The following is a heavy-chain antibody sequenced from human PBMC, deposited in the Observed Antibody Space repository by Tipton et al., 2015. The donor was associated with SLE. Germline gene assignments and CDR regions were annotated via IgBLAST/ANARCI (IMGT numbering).Heavy chain of an antibody. D-gene: IGHD3-16*01. CDR1: GGSISSGSYY. CDR3: TKVGGSGHFDY. V-gene: IGHV4-61*02. Sequence: TLSLTCTVSGGSISSGSYYWNWIRQPAGKGLEWIGRIYTSGSTNYNPSLKSRVTMSVDTSKNQFSLNLRSVTAADTAVYYCTKVGGSGHFDYWGREPWSPSLQ. CDR2: IYTSGST. J-gene: IGHJ4*02.